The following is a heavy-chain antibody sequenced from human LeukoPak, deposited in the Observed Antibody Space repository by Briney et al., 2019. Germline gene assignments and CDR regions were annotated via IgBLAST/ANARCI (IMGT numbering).Heavy chain of an antibody. V-gene: IGHV4-31*03. CDR3: SRGLDSRKLGF. J-gene: IGHJ4*02. CDR2: IHPSGML. Sequence: SETLSLTCTVSGASFNSDDQYWNRIRQSPGKGLEWIGSIHPSGMLYNNPSLESRVTMSRDTSKNQFSLNLNSVTAADTAVYFCSRGLDSRKLGFWGQGILVTVSS. CDR1: GASFNSDDQY. D-gene: IGHD3-22*01.